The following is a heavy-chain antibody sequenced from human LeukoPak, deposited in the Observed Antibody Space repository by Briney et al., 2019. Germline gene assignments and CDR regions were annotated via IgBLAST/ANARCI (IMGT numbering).Heavy chain of an antibody. V-gene: IGHV4-59*12. CDR1: GGSISNKY. CDR2: IYYSEST. CDR3: ARDRSYGELYAFGI. Sequence: SETLSLTCTVSGGSISNKYWSWIRQPPGKGLEWIGYIYYSESTNYNPSLKSRVTISVDTSKNQFSLKLSSVTAADTAVYYCARDRSYGELYAFGIWGQGTMVTVSS. D-gene: IGHD1-7*01. J-gene: IGHJ3*02.